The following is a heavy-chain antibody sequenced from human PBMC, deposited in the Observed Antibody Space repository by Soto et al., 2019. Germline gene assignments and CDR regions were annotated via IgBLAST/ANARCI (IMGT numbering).Heavy chain of an antibody. CDR1: GFTFDDYA. CDR3: AKDLGLVYDEGRFDY. J-gene: IGHJ4*02. V-gene: IGHV3-9*01. Sequence: GGSLRLSCAASGFTFDDYAMHWVRQAPGKGLEWVSGISWNSGSIGYADSVKGRFTISRDNAKNSLYLQMNSLRAEDTALYYCAKDLGLVYDEGRFDYWGQGTLVTVSS. D-gene: IGHD3-3*01. CDR2: ISWNSGSI.